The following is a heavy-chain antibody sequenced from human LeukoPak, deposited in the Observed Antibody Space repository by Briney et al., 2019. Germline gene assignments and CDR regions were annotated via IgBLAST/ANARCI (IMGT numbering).Heavy chain of an antibody. D-gene: IGHD3-9*01. CDR2: VFSRGTT. Sequence: SETLSLICTVSGGSVSTYPYYWAWIRQSPGKGLEWIGNVFSRGTTYYNPSLKIRVTISMDTSKNQFSLILNSVTAADTAIYFCARLPTGYPNWFDPWGQGTLVTVSS. J-gene: IGHJ5*02. CDR3: ARLPTGYPNWFDP. CDR1: GGSVSTYPYY. V-gene: IGHV4-39*01.